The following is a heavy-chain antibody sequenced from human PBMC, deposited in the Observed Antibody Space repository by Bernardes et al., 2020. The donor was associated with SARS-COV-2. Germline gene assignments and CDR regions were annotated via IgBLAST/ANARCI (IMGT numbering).Heavy chain of an antibody. V-gene: IGHV4-39*01. CDR3: ARQVRAAAYSTEWTYFDY. J-gene: IGHJ4*02. CDR2: IHDRGIA. CDR1: GFTFSSYTMN. Sequence: GSLRLSCAASGFTFSSYTMNCVRQAPGKGLEWIGTIHDRGIAYYKPSLKSRVTISVDTSKNQFSLQLTSVTAADTAVFYCARQVRAAAYSTEWTYFDYWGQGTLVTVSS. D-gene: IGHD2-8*02.